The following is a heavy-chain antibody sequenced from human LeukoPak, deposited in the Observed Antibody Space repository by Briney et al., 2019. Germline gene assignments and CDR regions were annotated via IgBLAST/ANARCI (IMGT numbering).Heavy chain of an antibody. CDR2: IFPSGGEI. D-gene: IGHD5-18*01. Sequence: GGSLRLSCAASGFTFSSYSMNWVRQPPGKGLEWVSSIFPSGGEIHYADSVRGRFTISRDNSKSILSLQMNSLIAEDTAIYYCATYRQVLLPFESWGQGTLVTVSS. CDR1: GFTFSSYS. J-gene: IGHJ4*02. CDR3: ATYRQVLLPFES. V-gene: IGHV3-21*04.